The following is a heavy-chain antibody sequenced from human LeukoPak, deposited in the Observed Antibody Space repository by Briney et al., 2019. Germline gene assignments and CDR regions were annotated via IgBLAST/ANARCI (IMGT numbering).Heavy chain of an antibody. J-gene: IGHJ6*03. V-gene: IGHV1-2*02. D-gene: IGHD3-3*01. CDR2: INPNSGGT. Sequence: ASVKVSCKASGYTFTGYYIHWVRQAPGQGLEWMGWINPNSGGTNYAQKFQGRVTMTRDTSISTAYMELSRLRSDDTAVYYCARVHRFLEWSRYYMDVWGKGTTVTVSS. CDR1: GYTFTGYY. CDR3: ARVHRFLEWSRYYMDV.